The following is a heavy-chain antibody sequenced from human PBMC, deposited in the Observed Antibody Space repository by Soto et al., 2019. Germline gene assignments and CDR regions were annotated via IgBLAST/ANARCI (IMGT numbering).Heavy chain of an antibody. CDR2: IYYSGST. V-gene: IGHV4-59*01. J-gene: IGHJ6*02. D-gene: IGHD6-13*01. CDR3: ARDRTSIAAAGKFHSNYGMDV. CDR1: GGXISSYY. Sequence: SGTLXLTCTVSGGXISSYYWSWIRKPPGKGLEWIGYIYYSGSTNYNPSLKSRVTISVDTSKNQFSLKLSSVTAADTAVYYCARDRTSIAAAGKFHSNYGMDVWGQGTTVTVSS.